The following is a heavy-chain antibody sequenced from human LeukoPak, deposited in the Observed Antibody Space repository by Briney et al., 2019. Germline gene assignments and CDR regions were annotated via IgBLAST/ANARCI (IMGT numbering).Heavy chain of an antibody. J-gene: IGHJ4*02. CDR1: GFTFSSYG. Sequence: GRSLRLSCAAPGFTFSSYGMHWVRQAPGKGLEWVAVISYDGSNKYYADSVKGRFTISRDNSKNTLYLRMNSLRVEDTAVYYCAPEGDGYILFDYWGQGTLVTVSS. D-gene: IGHD5-24*01. V-gene: IGHV3-30*03. CDR3: APEGDGYILFDY. CDR2: ISYDGSNK.